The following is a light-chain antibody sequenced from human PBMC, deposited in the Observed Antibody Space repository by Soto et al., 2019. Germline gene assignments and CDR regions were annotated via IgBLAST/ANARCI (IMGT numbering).Light chain of an antibody. V-gene: IGKV3-20*01. CDR3: QQYGSSPHT. CDR1: QSVSSSY. CDR2: GAS. Sequence: EIVLTQSPGTLSLSPGERATLSCRASQSVSSSYLAWYQHKPVQAPRLLIYGASSRAAGIPDGFSGSGSGTDFTLTISRLEPEDFAVYYCQQYGSSPHTFGQGTKLEIK. J-gene: IGKJ2*01.